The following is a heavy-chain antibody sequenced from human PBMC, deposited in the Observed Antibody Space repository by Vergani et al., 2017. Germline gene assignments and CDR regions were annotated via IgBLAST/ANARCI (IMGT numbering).Heavy chain of an antibody. Sequence: QVNLQESGPGLVKPSETLSLTCAVYGGSFSGYYWSWIRQPPGKGLEWIGEINHSGSTNYNPSLKSRVTISVDTSKNQFSLKLSSVTAADTAVYYCARGRRGSSAAFDIWGQGTMVTVSS. CDR2: INHSGST. CDR3: ARGRRGSSAAFDI. J-gene: IGHJ3*02. D-gene: IGHD1-26*01. CDR1: GGSFSGYY. V-gene: IGHV4-34*01.